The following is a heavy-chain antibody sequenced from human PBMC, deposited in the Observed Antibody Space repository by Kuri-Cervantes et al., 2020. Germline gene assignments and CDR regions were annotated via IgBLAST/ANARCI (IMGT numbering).Heavy chain of an antibody. Sequence: SETLSLTCTVSGGSISGYYWSWIRQPPGKGLEWIGYIYYSESTNYNPSLKSRVTISVDTSKNQFSLKLSSVTAADTAVYYCARDPPDSISGPGWFDPWGQGTLVTVSS. CDR2: IYYSEST. CDR3: ARDPPDSISGPGWFDP. CDR1: GGSISGYY. D-gene: IGHD6-13*01. V-gene: IGHV4-59*12. J-gene: IGHJ5*02.